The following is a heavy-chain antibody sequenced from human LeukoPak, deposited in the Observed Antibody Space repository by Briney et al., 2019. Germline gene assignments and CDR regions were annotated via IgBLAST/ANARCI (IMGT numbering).Heavy chain of an antibody. V-gene: IGHV4-39*07. D-gene: IGHD3-10*01. CDR2: IYYSGST. Sequence: SETLSLTCTVSGGSISSSSYYWGWIRQPPGKGLEWIGSIYYSGSTYYNPSLKSRVTISVDTSKNQFSLKLSSVTAADTAVYYCARDLEDPMVRGVVYFDYWGQGTLVTVSS. CDR1: GGSISSSSYY. CDR3: ARDLEDPMVRGVVYFDY. J-gene: IGHJ4*02.